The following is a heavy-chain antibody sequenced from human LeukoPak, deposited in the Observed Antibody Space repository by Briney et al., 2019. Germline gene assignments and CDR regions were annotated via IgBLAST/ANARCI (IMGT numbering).Heavy chain of an antibody. CDR2: ISWNSNNI. CDR1: GFTFDDYA. D-gene: IGHD3-10*01. CDR3: AKDKEYASGSYPIEC. Sequence: PGRSLRLSCAASGFTFDDYAMHWVRQPPGKGLEWVSGISWNSNNIGYADSVKGRFTISRDNAKNSLYLQMNSLRAEDTAFYYCAKDKEYASGSYPIECWGQGTLVTVSS. V-gene: IGHV3-9*01. J-gene: IGHJ4*02.